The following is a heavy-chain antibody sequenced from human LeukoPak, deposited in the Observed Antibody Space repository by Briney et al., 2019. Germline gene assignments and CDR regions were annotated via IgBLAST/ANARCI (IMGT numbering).Heavy chain of an antibody. V-gene: IGHV3-30*02. CDR2: IRYDGSNK. J-gene: IGHJ4*02. Sequence: GGSLRLSCAASGFTFSSYWMSWVRQAPGKGLEWVAFIRYDGSNKYYADSVKGRFTVSRDNSKNTLYLQMNSLRAEDTAVYYCAKDRGSGWYPDYLDCWGQGTLVTVSS. CDR3: AKDRGSGWYPDYLDC. D-gene: IGHD6-19*01. CDR1: GFTFSSYW.